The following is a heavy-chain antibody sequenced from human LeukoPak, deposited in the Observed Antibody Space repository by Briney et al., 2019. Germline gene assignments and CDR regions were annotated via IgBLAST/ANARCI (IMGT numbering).Heavy chain of an antibody. Sequence: GESLKISCAASGFTFSRHWMGWVRQAPGKGLEWVASIKQDGSQYYVDSVKGRFFISRENAKNSVSLQMNSLRGEDTAVYYCARGPDFGDRLDYFDYWGQGTLVTVS. J-gene: IGHJ4*02. D-gene: IGHD4-17*01. V-gene: IGHV3-7*01. CDR3: ARGPDFGDRLDYFDY. CDR2: IKQDGSQ. CDR1: GFTFSRHW.